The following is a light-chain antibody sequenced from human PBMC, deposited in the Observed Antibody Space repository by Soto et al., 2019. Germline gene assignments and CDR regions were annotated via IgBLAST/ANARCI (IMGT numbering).Light chain of an antibody. V-gene: IGKV4-1*01. CDR3: QQYYSIPWA. Sequence: IVVTQSPDSQAVSLGERATINCKSSQSVLYSSNNKNYLAWYQQKPGQPPKLIIYWASIRRSGVPDRFSGSGSGTDFTLTISSLQAEDVAVYYCQQYYSIPWAFDQGTKVEVK. J-gene: IGKJ1*01. CDR2: WAS. CDR1: QSVLYSSNNKNY.